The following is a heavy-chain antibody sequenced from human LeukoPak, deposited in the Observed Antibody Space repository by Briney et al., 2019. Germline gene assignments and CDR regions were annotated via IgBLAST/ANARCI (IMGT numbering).Heavy chain of an antibody. CDR3: ARKEGNYYYYGMDV. CDR2: ISSSGRTI. V-gene: IGHV3-48*03. Sequence: GGSLRLSCAASGFTFNNYQMNWVRQAPGKGLECISYISSSGRTIYYADSLKGRFTVSGDNAKNSLYLRMNNLRAEDTAVYYCARKEGNYYYYGMDVWGQGTTVTVSS. CDR1: GFTFNNYQ. J-gene: IGHJ6*02.